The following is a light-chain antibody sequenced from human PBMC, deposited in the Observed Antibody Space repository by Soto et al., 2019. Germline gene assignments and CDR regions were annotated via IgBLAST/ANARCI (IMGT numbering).Light chain of an antibody. J-gene: IGLJ1*01. CDR3: SLSTSDTTYV. CDR1: SIDFVSYNR. V-gene: IGLV2-18*01. Sequence: QSVLTHAPSVSGSTGQSVTISCTRTSIDFVSYNRVSWYQQSPGSAPKLLIYEVRNRPSGVPDRFSGSKSGNTASLTISGLQTADEANYFCSLSTSDTTYVFGAWTNATVL. CDR2: EVR.